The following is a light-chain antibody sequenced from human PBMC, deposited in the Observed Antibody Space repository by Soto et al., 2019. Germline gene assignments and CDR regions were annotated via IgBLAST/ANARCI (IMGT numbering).Light chain of an antibody. J-gene: IGLJ2*01. CDR1: SSDVGGSNY. Sequence: QSVLTQPASVSGSPGQPITISCTGTSSDVGGSNYVSWYQQHPGKAPKLIIYDVNNRPSGISNRFSGSKSGNTASLTISGLQAEDEADYYCSSYRSGSTLVFGGGTKLTVL. CDR3: SSYRSGSTLV. CDR2: DVN. V-gene: IGLV2-14*03.